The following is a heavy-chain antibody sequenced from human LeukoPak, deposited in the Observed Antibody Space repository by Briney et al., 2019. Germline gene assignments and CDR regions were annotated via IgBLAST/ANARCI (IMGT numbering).Heavy chain of an antibody. CDR2: ISSSSSSL. J-gene: IGHJ4*02. Sequence: PGGSLRLSCAASGFTFDDYGMSWVRQAPGKGLEWVSFISSSSSSLKYADSMKGRFTISRDNAKNSVYLQMNNLRAEDTAVYYCARGYSYDYWGQGTLVTVSS. CDR3: ARGYSYDY. D-gene: IGHD5-18*01. CDR1: GFTFDDYG. V-gene: IGHV3-21*01.